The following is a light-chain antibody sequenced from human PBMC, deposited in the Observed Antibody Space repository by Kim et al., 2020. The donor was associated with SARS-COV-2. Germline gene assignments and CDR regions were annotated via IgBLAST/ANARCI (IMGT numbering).Light chain of an antibody. V-gene: IGLV2-23*02. Sequence: QSALTQPASVSGSPGQSITISCTGTSSDVGSYNLVSWYQQHPGTAPKLIIYEVTKRPSGVSNRFSGSKSGNTASLTISGLQAEDEADYYCCSYPGDSTVFGGGTQLTVL. J-gene: IGLJ2*01. CDR2: EVT. CDR1: SSDVGSYNL. CDR3: CSYPGDSTV.